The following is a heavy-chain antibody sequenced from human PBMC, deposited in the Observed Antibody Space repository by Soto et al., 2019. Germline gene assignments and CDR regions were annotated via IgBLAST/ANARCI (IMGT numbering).Heavy chain of an antibody. V-gene: IGHV3-23*01. CDR3: AKDCGGDCFRYFDL. J-gene: IGHJ2*01. CDR2: LSGGGTGT. CDR1: GFNFGSYA. D-gene: IGHD2-21*02. Sequence: EVQLLESGGGFVQPGGSLRLSCAAFGFNFGSYAMSWVRQAPGKGLEWVSALSGGGTGTYYADSVKGRFTISRDNSKNTLYLQMISLRAEDTAVYYCAKDCGGDCFRYFDLWGRGTLVTVSS.